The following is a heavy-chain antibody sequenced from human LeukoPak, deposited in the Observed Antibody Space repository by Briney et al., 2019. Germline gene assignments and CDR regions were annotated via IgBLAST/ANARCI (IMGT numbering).Heavy chain of an antibody. CDR3: ARIQLWRNFDY. V-gene: IGHV4-38-2*01. Sequence: SETLSLTCAVSGYSISSGYYWAWIRQSPGKGLEWIGSIYHSGETYYNSPLKSRVTISVDTPKSQFSLKLTSMTAADTAVYYCARIQLWRNFDYWGQGTLVTVSS. D-gene: IGHD1-1*01. CDR2: IYHSGET. J-gene: IGHJ4*02. CDR1: GYSISSGYY.